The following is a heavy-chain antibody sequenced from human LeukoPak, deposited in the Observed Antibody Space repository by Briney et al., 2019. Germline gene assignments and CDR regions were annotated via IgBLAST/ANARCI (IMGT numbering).Heavy chain of an antibody. CDR3: ARGRRYCSSTSCYWVNYYYYYMDV. CDR1: GYTFTSYD. Sequence: GASVKVSCKASGYTFTSYDINWVRQATGQGLEWMGWMNPNSGNTGYSQKFQGRFTMTRNTSISTAYMELSSLRSEDTAVYYCARGRRYCSSTSCYWVNYYYYYMDVWGKGTTVTVSS. V-gene: IGHV1-8*01. J-gene: IGHJ6*03. CDR2: MNPNSGNT. D-gene: IGHD2-2*01.